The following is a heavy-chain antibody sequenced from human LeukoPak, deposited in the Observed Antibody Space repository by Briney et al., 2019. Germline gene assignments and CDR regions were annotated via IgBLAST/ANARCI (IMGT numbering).Heavy chain of an antibody. Sequence: SETLSLTCAVYGGSFSGYYWSWIRQPPGKGLEWIGEINHSGSTNYNPSLKSRVTLSVDTSKNQFSLKLSSVTAADTAVYYCARSSWFGVFDPWGQGTLVTVSS. D-gene: IGHD3-10*01. CDR3: ARSSWFGVFDP. CDR1: GGSFSGYY. CDR2: INHSGST. J-gene: IGHJ5*02. V-gene: IGHV4-34*01.